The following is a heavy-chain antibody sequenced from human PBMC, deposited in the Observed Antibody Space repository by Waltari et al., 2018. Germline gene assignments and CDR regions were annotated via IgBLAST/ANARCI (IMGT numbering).Heavy chain of an antibody. D-gene: IGHD6-13*01. CDR1: GFTFSGST. J-gene: IGHJ4*02. CDR3: TGGAVTGTDF. Sequence: EVQVVESGGGLVQPGGSLKLSCPTSGFTFSGSTIHWVRQTSGKGLEWVGRIRSKPNNYATRYTASVEGRFTISRDDSENTAYLQMNSLMTEDTAVYYCTGGAVTGTDFWGQGTLVTVSS. V-gene: IGHV3-73*01. CDR2: IRSKPNNYAT.